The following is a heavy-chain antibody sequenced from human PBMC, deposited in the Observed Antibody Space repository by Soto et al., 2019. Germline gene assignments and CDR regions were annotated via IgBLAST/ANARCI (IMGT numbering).Heavy chain of an antibody. V-gene: IGHV4-59*08. CDR1: GVSISSYY. D-gene: IGHD3-22*01. J-gene: IGHJ4*02. CDR2: IYYSGST. Sequence: PSETLSLTCTVSGVSISSYYWSWIRQPPGKGLEWIGYIYYSGSTNYNPSLRSRVTISVDTSKNQFSLKLSSVTAADTAVYYCARHYYYASNFDSWGQGTLVTVSS. CDR3: ARHYYYASNFDS.